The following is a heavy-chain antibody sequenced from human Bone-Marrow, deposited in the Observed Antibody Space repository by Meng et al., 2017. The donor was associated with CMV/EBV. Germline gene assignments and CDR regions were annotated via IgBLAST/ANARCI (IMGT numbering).Heavy chain of an antibody. CDR1: GFTFSSYA. V-gene: IGHV3-30-3*01. CDR2: ISYDGSNK. Sequence: GGSLRLSCTASGFTFSSYAMHWVRQAPGKGLEWVAVISYDGSNKYYADSVKGRFTISRDNSKNTLYLQMNSMRAEDTAVYYCARDSEYYDFWSTQWDYWGQGTLVTVSS. J-gene: IGHJ4*02. D-gene: IGHD3-3*01. CDR3: ARDSEYYDFWSTQWDY.